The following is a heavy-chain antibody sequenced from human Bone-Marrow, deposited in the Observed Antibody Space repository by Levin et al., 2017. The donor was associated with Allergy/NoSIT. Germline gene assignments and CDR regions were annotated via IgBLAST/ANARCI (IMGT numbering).Heavy chain of an antibody. CDR2: VNSDGSSS. Sequence: GESLKISCAASGFTFNSYWMHWVRQAPGKGLVWVSRVNSDGSSSHYADYVKGRFTSSRDNAKNMLYLEMNSLTAEDTGVYYCTRDVRVGSVPDFDYWGQGTLVTVSS. J-gene: IGHJ4*02. CDR3: TRDVRVGSVPDFDY. D-gene: IGHD3-10*01. CDR1: GFTFNSYW. V-gene: IGHV3-74*01.